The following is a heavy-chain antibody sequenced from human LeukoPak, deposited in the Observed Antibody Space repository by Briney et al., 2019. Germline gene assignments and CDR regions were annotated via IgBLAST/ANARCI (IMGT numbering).Heavy chain of an antibody. CDR1: GFTVSSNY. J-gene: IGHJ4*02. Sequence: GGSLRLSCAASGFTVSSNYMSWVRQAPGRGLECVSVIYSGGSTYYADSVKGRFTISRDNSKNTLYLQMNSLRAEDTAVYYCATRRGRSSGYYPPSYWGQGTPVTVSS. V-gene: IGHV3-53*01. D-gene: IGHD3-22*01. CDR3: ATRRGRSSGYYPPSY. CDR2: IYSGGST.